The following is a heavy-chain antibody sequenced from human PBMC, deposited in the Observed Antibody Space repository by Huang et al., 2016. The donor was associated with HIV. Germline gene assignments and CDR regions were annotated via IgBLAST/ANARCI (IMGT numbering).Heavy chain of an antibody. CDR2: IIPIFGTP. Sequence: QVQLVQSGAEVKKPGSSVKVSCKASGGTFTTYTITWVRQAPGQGLEGMGGIIPIFGTPNYAQKCQGRVTITADESTSTAYMELSSLRSEDTAVYYCAREYYYDNSGYYFDYWGQGTLVTVSS. CDR1: GGTFTTYT. CDR3: AREYYYDNSGYYFDY. D-gene: IGHD3-22*01. V-gene: IGHV1-69*13. J-gene: IGHJ4*02.